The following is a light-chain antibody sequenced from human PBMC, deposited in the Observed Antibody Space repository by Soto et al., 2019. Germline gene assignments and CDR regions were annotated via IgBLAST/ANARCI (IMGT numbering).Light chain of an antibody. CDR1: RSVSSN. Sequence: EIVLTQSPGTLSFSPGERATLSCRASRSVSSNFAWYQQKPGQAPRLLIYAASSRATGIPDRFSGSGSGTDFTLTITRLEPEDSAMYYCQQYGSSGGITFGHGTRLEIK. CDR3: QQYGSSGGIT. J-gene: IGKJ5*01. CDR2: AAS. V-gene: IGKV3-20*01.